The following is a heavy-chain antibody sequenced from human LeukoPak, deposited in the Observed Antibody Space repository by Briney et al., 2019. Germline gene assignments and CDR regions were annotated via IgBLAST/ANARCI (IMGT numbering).Heavy chain of an antibody. CDR1: GFTFSSYG. CDR3: AKDLAAGTGY. Sequence: GGSLRLSCAASGFTFSSYGLHWVRQAPGKGLEWVAVISYDGSNKYYADSVKGRFTISRDNSKNTLYLQMNSQRAEDTAVYYCAKDLAAGTGYWGQGTLVTVSS. V-gene: IGHV3-30*18. D-gene: IGHD6-13*01. CDR2: ISYDGSNK. J-gene: IGHJ4*02.